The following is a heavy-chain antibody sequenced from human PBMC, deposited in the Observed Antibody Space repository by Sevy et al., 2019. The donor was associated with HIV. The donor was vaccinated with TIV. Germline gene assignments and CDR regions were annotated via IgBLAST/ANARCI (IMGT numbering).Heavy chain of an antibody. J-gene: IGHJ4*02. D-gene: IGHD5-18*01. CDR3: RYSYGPFDY. CDR1: GFTFSNAW. V-gene: IGHV3-15*01. Sequence: GGSLRLSCAASGFTFSNAWMSWVRQAPGKGLEWVGRIKSKTDGGTTDYAAPVKGRFTISRDDSKNTLFLQMNSLKTEDKAVYYCRYSYGPFDYWGQGTLVTVSS. CDR2: IKSKTDGGTT.